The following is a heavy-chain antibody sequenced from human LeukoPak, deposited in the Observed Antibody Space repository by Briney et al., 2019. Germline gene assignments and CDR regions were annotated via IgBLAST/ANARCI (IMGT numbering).Heavy chain of an antibody. V-gene: IGHV1-18*01. D-gene: IGHD1/OR15-1a*01. CDR2: ISAYNGNT. CDR1: GYTFTSYG. CDR3: ARDHNNGDYSDY. Sequence: ASVKVSCKASGYTFTSYGISWVRQAPGQGLERMGWISAYNGNTNYAQKLQGRVTMTTDTSTSTACMELRSLRSDDTAVYYCARDHNNGDYSDYWGQGTLVTVSS. J-gene: IGHJ4*02.